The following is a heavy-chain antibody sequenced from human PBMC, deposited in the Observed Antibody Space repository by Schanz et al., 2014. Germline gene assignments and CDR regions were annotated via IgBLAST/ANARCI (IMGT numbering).Heavy chain of an antibody. Sequence: QLQLVQSGAEVKKPGASVKISCGTFGQRYFIHRVGRAPGQGLEWMGMIDPGGASTTYAQKFQGRLSLTGDMSTSTLYLELRSLTSEDTAVYYCARNYEWFESWGQGTLVTVSS. V-gene: IGHV1-46*03. CDR3: ARNYEWFES. D-gene: IGHD3-16*01. CDR1: GQRYF. CDR2: IDPGGAST. J-gene: IGHJ5*01.